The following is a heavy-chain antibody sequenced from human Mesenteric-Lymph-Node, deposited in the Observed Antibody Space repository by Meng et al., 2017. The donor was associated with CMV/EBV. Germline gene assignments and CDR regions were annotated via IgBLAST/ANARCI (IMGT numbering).Heavy chain of an antibody. CDR3: AAHLYHYDGSGYYSDH. Sequence: GGSLRLSCAASGFTFSSYAMHWVRQAPGKGLEWVAVISYDGSNKYYADSVKGRFTISRDNSKNTLYLQMNSLRAEDTAVYYCAAHLYHYDGSGYYSDHWGQGTLVTVSS. V-gene: IGHV3-30-3*01. J-gene: IGHJ4*02. CDR1: GFTFSSYA. D-gene: IGHD3-22*01. CDR2: ISYDGSNK.